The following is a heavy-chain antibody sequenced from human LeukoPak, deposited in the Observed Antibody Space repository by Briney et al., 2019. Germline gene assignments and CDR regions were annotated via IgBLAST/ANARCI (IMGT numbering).Heavy chain of an antibody. CDR3: ARDGKYSSGWPGGY. CDR2: ISSSSSSYI. Sequence: PGGSLRLSCAASGFTFSSYSMNWVRQAPGKGLEWVSSISSSSSSYIYYADSVKGRFTISRDNAKNSLYLQMNSLRAEDTAVYYCARDGKYSSGWPGGYWGQGTLVTVSS. J-gene: IGHJ4*02. V-gene: IGHV3-21*01. D-gene: IGHD6-19*01. CDR1: GFTFSSYS.